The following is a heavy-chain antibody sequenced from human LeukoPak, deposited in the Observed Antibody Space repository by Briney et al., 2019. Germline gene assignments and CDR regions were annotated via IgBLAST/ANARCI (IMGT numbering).Heavy chain of an antibody. CDR1: GFTFRRYA. CDR3: ARGGTSSWYFVFDY. D-gene: IGHD6-13*01. CDR2: ISSSGGSA. V-gene: IGHV3-23*01. J-gene: IGHJ4*02. Sequence: GGSLRLSCAVSGFTFRRYAMTWVRQVPGKGLEWVSGISSSGGSAYYADSVKGRFTISRDNFKNTLYLQMKSLTAEDTAVYYCARGGTSSWYFVFDYWGQGVLVTVSS.